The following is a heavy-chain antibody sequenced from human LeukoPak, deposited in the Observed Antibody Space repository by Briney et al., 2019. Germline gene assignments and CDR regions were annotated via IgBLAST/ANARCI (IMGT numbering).Heavy chain of an antibody. J-gene: IGHJ3*02. V-gene: IGHV1-2*02. Sequence: EASVKVSCKASGYTFTGYYMHWVRQAPGQGREWMGWINPNSGGTNYAQKFQGRVTMTRDTSISTAYMELSRLRSDDTAVYYCARDQGGGSAFDIWGLGTMVTVSS. D-gene: IGHD1-26*01. CDR1: GYTFTGYY. CDR3: ARDQGGGSAFDI. CDR2: INPNSGGT.